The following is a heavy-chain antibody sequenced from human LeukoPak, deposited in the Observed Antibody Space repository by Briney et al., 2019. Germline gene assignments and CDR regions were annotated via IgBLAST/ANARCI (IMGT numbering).Heavy chain of an antibody. CDR3: TKVRLLGALDDAFDV. CDR1: GFPFSSYA. D-gene: IGHD7-27*01. J-gene: IGHJ3*01. Sequence: GGSLRLSCAASGFPFSSYAMHWVRQAPGKRLEWVAFIRHDGSNKYHSNSVQGRFTISRDNSRNTLYLQLNSLRPEDTAVYYCTKVRLLGALDDAFDVWGQGTMVTVSS. V-gene: IGHV3-30*02. CDR2: IRHDGSNK.